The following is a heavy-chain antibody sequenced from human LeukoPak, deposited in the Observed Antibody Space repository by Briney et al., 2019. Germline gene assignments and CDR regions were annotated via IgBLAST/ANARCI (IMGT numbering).Heavy chain of an antibody. D-gene: IGHD3-10*01. CDR2: INHSGST. J-gene: IGHJ4*02. Sequence: SETLSLTCAVYGGSFSGYYWSWIRQPPGKGLEWIGEINHSGSTNYNPSLKSRVTISVDTSKNQFSLKLSSVTAADTAVYYCARRTYGSGRTDYWGQGTLVTVSS. CDR3: ARRTYGSGRTDY. V-gene: IGHV4-34*01. CDR1: GGSFSGYY.